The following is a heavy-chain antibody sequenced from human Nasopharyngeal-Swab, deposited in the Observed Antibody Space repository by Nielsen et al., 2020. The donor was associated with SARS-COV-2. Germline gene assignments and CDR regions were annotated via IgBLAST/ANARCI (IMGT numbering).Heavy chain of an antibody. D-gene: IGHD5-12*01. CDR2: IYPCDSDT. V-gene: IGHV5-51*01. CDR3: VRPEGVATSFKYYFQYGMDV. CDR1: GYSFTSYW. Sequence: GGSLRLSCKGSGYSFTSYWIAWVRQMPGKGLEWMGIIYPCDSDTRYSPSFQGQVTISADKSISTAYLQWSSLKASDTAMYYCVRPEGVATSFKYYFQYGMDVWGQGTMVTVPS. J-gene: IGHJ6*02.